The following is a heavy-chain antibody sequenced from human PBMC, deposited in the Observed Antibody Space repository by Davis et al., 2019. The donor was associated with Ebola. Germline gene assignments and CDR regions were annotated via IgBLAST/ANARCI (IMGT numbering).Heavy chain of an antibody. CDR3: ARGRWLHLGPIFDY. J-gene: IGHJ4*02. CDR2: IYSGGST. Sequence: SLKISCAASGFTVSSNYMSWVRQAPGKGLEWVSVIYSGGSTYYADSVKGRFTISRHNSKNTLYLQMNSLRAEDTAVYYCARGRWLHLGPIFDYWGQGTLVTVSS. CDR1: GFTVSSNY. D-gene: IGHD5-24*01. V-gene: IGHV3-53*04.